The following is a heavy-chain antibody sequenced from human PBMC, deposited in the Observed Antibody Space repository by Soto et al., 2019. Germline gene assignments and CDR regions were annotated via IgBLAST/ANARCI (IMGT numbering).Heavy chain of an antibody. CDR2: INHSGST. Sequence: PSETLCLTCAVYGGSFSGYYWSWIRQPPGKGLEWIGEINHSGSTNYNPSLKSRVTISVDTSKNQFSLKLSSVTAADTAVYYCARGRLFGVVIIRGWFDPWGQGTLVTVSS. D-gene: IGHD3-3*01. V-gene: IGHV4-34*01. CDR3: ARGRLFGVVIIRGWFDP. J-gene: IGHJ5*02. CDR1: GGSFSGYY.